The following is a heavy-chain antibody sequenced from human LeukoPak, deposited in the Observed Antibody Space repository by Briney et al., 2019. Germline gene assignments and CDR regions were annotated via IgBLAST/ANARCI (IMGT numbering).Heavy chain of an antibody. CDR1: GGSIRSYY. CDR3: ARRFALTCFDP. Sequence: SETLSLTCTVSGGSIRSYYWSWIRQPPGKGLEWIGYISDSGRTNYNPSLKSRVSISEHTSKNQLSLKLTSVTAADTAVYYCARRFALTCFDPWGQGTQVTVSS. V-gene: IGHV4-4*09. J-gene: IGHJ5*02. D-gene: IGHD3-3*01. CDR2: ISDSGRT.